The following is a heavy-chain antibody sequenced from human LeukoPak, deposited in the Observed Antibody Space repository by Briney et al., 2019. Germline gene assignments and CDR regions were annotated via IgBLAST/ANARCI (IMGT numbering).Heavy chain of an antibody. V-gene: IGHV4-38-2*02. CDR1: GYSISSGYY. J-gene: IGHJ4*02. D-gene: IGHD3-10*01. CDR2: IYHSGST. Sequence: SETLSLTCTVSGYSISSGYYWGWIRQPPGKGLEWIGSIYHSGSTYYNPSLKSRVTISVDTSKNQLSLKLCSVTAADTAVYYCARDQWYGSGSYYNSDCWGQGTLVTVSS. CDR3: ARDQWYGSGSYYNSDC.